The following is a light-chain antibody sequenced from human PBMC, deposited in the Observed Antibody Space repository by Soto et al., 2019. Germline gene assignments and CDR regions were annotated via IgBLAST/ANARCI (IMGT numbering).Light chain of an antibody. J-gene: IGLJ1*01. CDR1: SGDIGSYNR. V-gene: IGLV2-14*01. Sequence: QSALTQPASVSGSPGQSITISCTGTSGDIGSYNRVSWYQQHPGKAPKLIIYEVTDRPSGVSNRFSGSKSGNTASLTIPGLQAEDEAEYYCSSYTNINTSACVFGTGTKVTVL. CDR2: EVT. CDR3: SSYTNINTSACV.